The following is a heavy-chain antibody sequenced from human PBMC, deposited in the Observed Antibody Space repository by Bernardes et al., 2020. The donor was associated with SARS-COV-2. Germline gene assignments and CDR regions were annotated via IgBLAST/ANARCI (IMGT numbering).Heavy chain of an antibody. CDR3: TKGDSSGSYT. Sequence: SETLSLTCTVSGGSISSYYWSWIRQPPGKGLEWIGYIYYSGSTNYNPSLKSRVTISVNTSKSQFSLKLISVTAADTAVYYCTKGDSSGSYTWGQGTLVTVSS. V-gene: IGHV4-59*01. CDR1: GGSISSYY. CDR2: IYYSGST. J-gene: IGHJ4*02. D-gene: IGHD3-22*01.